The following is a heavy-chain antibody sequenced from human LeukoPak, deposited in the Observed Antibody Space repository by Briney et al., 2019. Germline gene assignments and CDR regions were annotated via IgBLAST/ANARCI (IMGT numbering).Heavy chain of an antibody. CDR3: AREYSSSSASSEPHFDY. V-gene: IGHV4-30-2*02. D-gene: IGHD6-13*01. CDR1: GGSISSGGYY. Sequence: SETLSLTCTVSGGSISSGGYYWSWIRQPPGKGLEWIGYIYHSGSTYYNPSLKSRVTISVDRSKNQFSLKLSSVTAADTAVYYCAREYSSSSASSEPHFDYWGQGTLVTVSS. CDR2: IYHSGST. J-gene: IGHJ4*02.